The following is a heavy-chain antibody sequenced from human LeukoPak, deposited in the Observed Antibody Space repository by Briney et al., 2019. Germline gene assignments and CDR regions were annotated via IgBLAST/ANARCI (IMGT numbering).Heavy chain of an antibody. CDR2: IYYSGST. V-gene: IGHV4-59*01. D-gene: IGHD5-24*01. CDR3: ARDRSRDGYKGDRFDT. CDR1: GGSISSYY. J-gene: IGHJ3*02. Sequence: SETLSLTCTVSGGSISSYYWTWIRQPPGKGLEWIGYIYYSGSTNYNPSLKSRVTISIDTSKNQFSLKLSSVTAADTAVYYCARDRSRDGYKGDRFDTWGQGTMVTVSS.